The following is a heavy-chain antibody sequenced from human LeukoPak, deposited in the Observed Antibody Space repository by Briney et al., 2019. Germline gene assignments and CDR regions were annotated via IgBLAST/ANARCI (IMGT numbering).Heavy chain of an antibody. Sequence: ASVTVSCKASGYTFTGYYMHWVRQAPGQGLEWMGWINPNSGGTNYAQKFQGRVTMTRDTSISTAYMELSRLGSDDTAVYYCARYRNFDFWRWFDPWGEGTLVTVSS. J-gene: IGHJ5*02. CDR3: ARYRNFDFWRWFDP. V-gene: IGHV1-2*02. CDR2: INPNSGGT. D-gene: IGHD3-3*01. CDR1: GYTFTGYY.